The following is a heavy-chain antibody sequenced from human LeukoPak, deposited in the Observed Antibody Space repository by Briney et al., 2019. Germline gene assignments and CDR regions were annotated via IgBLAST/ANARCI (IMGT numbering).Heavy chain of an antibody. J-gene: IGHJ3*02. D-gene: IGHD3-22*01. Sequence: SETLSLTCTVSGGSISSYYWSWIRQPPGKGLEWIGYIYYSGSTNYNPSLKSRVTISADTSKNQFSLKLSSVTAADTAVYYCARDRYYYDSSGYYYGAFDIWGQGTMVTVSS. CDR1: GGSISSYY. V-gene: IGHV4-59*01. CDR3: ARDRYYYDSSGYYYGAFDI. CDR2: IYYSGST.